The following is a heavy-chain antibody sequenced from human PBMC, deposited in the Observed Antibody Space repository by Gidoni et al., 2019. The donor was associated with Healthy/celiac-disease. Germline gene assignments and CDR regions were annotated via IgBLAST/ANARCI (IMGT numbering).Heavy chain of an antibody. Sequence: EVQLVESGGGLVQPGRSLRLSCAASGFTFDDYAMHWVRQAPGKGLEWVSGISWNSGSIGYADSVKGRFTIARDNAKNSLYLQMNSLRAEDTALYYCAKDFVPYYYDSSGYPDYWGQGTLVTVSS. V-gene: IGHV3-9*01. CDR2: ISWNSGSI. CDR1: GFTFDDYA. CDR3: AKDFVPYYYDSSGYPDY. D-gene: IGHD3-22*01. J-gene: IGHJ4*02.